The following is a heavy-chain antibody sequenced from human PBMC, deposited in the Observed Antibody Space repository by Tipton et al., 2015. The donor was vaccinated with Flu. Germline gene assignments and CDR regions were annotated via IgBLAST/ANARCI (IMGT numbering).Heavy chain of an antibody. J-gene: IGHJ4*02. V-gene: IGHV1-46*01. CDR1: GYTFPSYY. Sequence: QLVQSGAEVKKPGASVKVSCKASGYTFPSYYMHWVRQAPGQGLEWMGIINPSGGSTSYAQKFQGRVTMTRDTSTSTVYMELGSLRSEDTAVYYCARGHVLAGYYFYDWRQGSLVPVSS. CDR2: INPSGGST. CDR3: ARGHVLAGYYFYD. D-gene: IGHD2/OR15-2a*01.